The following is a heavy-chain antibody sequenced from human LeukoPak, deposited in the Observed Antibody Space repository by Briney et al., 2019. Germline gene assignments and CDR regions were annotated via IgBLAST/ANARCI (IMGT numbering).Heavy chain of an antibody. J-gene: IGHJ5*02. CDR1: GFTFNNYY. CDR2: INIGGTNT. Sequence: SGGSLRLSCAASGFTFNNYYMSWIRQAPGKGLEWLSYINIGGTNTHYADSVKGRFTISRDNAKKSLYLEMNNLRAEDTAVYYCATDGAGFDTWGQGVLVTVSS. CDR3: ATDGAGFDT. V-gene: IGHV3-11*01.